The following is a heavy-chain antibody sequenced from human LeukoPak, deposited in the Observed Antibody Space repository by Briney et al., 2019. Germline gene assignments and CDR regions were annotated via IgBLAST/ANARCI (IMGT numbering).Heavy chain of an antibody. CDR1: GYTFTGNY. Sequence: ASVTVSCTASGYTFTGNYMHWVRQAPGQGLEWMGRINPNSGGTNYAQKFQGRVTMTRDTSISTAYMELSRLRSDDTAVYYCATAMNHAFDIWGQGTMVTVSS. CDR3: ATAMNHAFDI. D-gene: IGHD2-2*01. V-gene: IGHV1-2*06. CDR2: INPNSGGT. J-gene: IGHJ3*02.